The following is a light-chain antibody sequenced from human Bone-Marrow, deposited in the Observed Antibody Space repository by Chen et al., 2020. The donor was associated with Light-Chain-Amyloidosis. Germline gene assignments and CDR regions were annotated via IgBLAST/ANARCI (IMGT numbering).Light chain of an antibody. V-gene: IGKV3-15*01. CDR2: GAS. Sequence: EIVMTQSPATLSVSPGERATLSCRASQSVSGNLAWYQQEPGQAPRLLIYGASTRATGIPARFSGSGSGTEFTLTISSLQSEDFAVYYCQQYNDWPSWTFGQGTKVEIK. CDR1: QSVSGN. J-gene: IGKJ1*01. CDR3: QQYNDWPSWT.